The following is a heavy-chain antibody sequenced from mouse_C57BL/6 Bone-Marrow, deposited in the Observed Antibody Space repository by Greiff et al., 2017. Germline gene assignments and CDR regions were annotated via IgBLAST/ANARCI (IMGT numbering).Heavy chain of an antibody. J-gene: IGHJ4*01. V-gene: IGHV1-82*01. D-gene: IGHD3-2*02. CDR2: IYPGDGDT. CDR3: AREQLRLQVDY. Sequence: VQVVESGPELVKPGASVKISCKASGYAFSSSWMNWVKQRPGKGLEWVGRIYPGDGDTNYNGKFKGKATLTADKSSSTAYMQLSSLTSEDSAVYFCAREQLRLQVDYWGQGTSVTVSS. CDR1: GYAFSSSW.